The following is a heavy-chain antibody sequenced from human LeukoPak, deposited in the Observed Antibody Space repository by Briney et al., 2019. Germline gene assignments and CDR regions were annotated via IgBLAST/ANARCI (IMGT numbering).Heavy chain of an antibody. CDR3: AKIFPYSAMVRGVTIRSAFDI. Sequence: PGGSLRLSCAASGFTFDDYAMHWVRQAPGKGLEWVSGISWNSGSIGYADSVKGRFTISRDNAKNSLYLQMNSLRAEDTALYYCAKIFPYSAMVRGVTIRSAFDIWGQGTMVTVSS. CDR2: ISWNSGSI. CDR1: GFTFDDYA. V-gene: IGHV3-9*01. D-gene: IGHD3-10*01. J-gene: IGHJ3*02.